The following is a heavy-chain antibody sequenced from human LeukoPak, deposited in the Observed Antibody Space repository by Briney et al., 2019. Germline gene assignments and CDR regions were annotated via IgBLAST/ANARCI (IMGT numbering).Heavy chain of an antibody. Sequence: PSETLSLTCTVSGGSISSGDYFWSRIRQHPGKGLEWIGYIYYSGSTYSNPSLKSRVTISVNTSKNQFSLKLSSVTAADTAVYYCARDRSQYDSSLFYWGQGTLVTVSS. D-gene: IGHD3-22*01. CDR3: ARDRSQYDSSLFY. CDR1: GGSISSGDYF. CDR2: IYYSGST. J-gene: IGHJ4*02. V-gene: IGHV4-31*03.